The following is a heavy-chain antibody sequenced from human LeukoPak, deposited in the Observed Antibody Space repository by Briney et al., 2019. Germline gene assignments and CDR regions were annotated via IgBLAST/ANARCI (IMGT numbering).Heavy chain of an antibody. V-gene: IGHV3-53*01. CDR1: GFTVSTNY. Sequence: GGSLRLSCAASGFTVSTNYMSWVRQTPGKGLEWVSVIYSGGSTYYADSVKCRFAISRDNSKNTLYLQMSSLRAEDTAVYYCASRATVTTDRIWFDPWGQGTLVTVSS. CDR3: ASRATVTTDRIWFDP. D-gene: IGHD4-11*01. J-gene: IGHJ5*02. CDR2: IYSGGST.